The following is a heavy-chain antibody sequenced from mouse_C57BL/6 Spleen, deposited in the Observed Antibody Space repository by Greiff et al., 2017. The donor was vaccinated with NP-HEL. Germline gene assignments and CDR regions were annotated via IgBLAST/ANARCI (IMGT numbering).Heavy chain of an antibody. J-gene: IGHJ2*01. Sequence: VQLQQPGAELMMPGASVKLSCKASGYTFTSYWMHWVKQRPGHGLEWIGEIDPSDSYTNYNQKFKGKSTLTVDKSSSTAYMQLSSLTSEDSAVYYCARGRDYFDYWGQGTTLTVSS. CDR2: IDPSDSYT. V-gene: IGHV1-69*01. CDR3: ARGRDYFDY. CDR1: GYTFTSYW.